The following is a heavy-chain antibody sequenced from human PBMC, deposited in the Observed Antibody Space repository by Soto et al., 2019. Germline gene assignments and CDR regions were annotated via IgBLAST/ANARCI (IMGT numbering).Heavy chain of an antibody. CDR3: ARNRLECRDDAFDI. CDR2: IKEDGGQN. V-gene: IGHV3-7*01. D-gene: IGHD3-3*01. Sequence: EVQLVESGGGLVQPGGSLRLSCVVSGFTFSKYWMTWVRQAPGKGPEWVANIKEDGGQNYYVDFVRGRFTISRDNAKNSLYLQMSSLRAEDTAVYYCARNRLECRDDAFDIWGQGTMVIVSS. J-gene: IGHJ3*02. CDR1: GFTFSKYW.